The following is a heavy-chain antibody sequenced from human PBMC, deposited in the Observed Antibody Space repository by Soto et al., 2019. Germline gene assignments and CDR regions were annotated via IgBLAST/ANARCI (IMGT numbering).Heavy chain of an antibody. J-gene: IGHJ5*02. Sequence: SETLSLTCTVSGGSVSSGSYYWSWIRQPPGKGLEWIGYIYYSGSTNYNPSLKSRVTISVDTSKNQFSLKLSSVTAADTAVYYCARWNDRIAAAGTGWFDPWGQGTLVTVSS. D-gene: IGHD6-13*01. CDR2: IYYSGST. CDR1: GGSVSSGSYY. V-gene: IGHV4-61*01. CDR3: ARWNDRIAAAGTGWFDP.